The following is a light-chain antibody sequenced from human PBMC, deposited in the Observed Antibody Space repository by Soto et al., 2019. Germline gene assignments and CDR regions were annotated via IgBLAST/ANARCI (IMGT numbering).Light chain of an antibody. CDR3: QSYDSSLSGSV. CDR1: SSNIGAGYD. Sequence: QSVLTQQPSVSGAPGQRVTISCTGSSSNIGAGYDVHWYQQVPGTAPKILIYGDTNRPSGVPDRFSGSKSGTSASLAITGLQAEDEADYYCQSYDSSLSGSVFGGGTKLTVL. V-gene: IGLV1-40*01. J-gene: IGLJ3*02. CDR2: GDT.